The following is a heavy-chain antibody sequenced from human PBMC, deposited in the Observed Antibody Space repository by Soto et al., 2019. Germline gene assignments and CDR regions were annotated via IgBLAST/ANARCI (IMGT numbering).Heavy chain of an antibody. CDR1: GGSISSSSYY. CDR3: ASATRVRGVIRQVWFDP. Sequence: PSETLSLTCTVSGGSISSSSYYWGWIRQPPGKGLEWIGSIYYSGSTYYNPSLKSRVTISVDTSKNQFSLKLSSVTAADTAVYYCASATRVRGVIRQVWFDPWGPGTLVTLSS. CDR2: IYYSGST. V-gene: IGHV4-39*01. D-gene: IGHD3-10*01. J-gene: IGHJ5*02.